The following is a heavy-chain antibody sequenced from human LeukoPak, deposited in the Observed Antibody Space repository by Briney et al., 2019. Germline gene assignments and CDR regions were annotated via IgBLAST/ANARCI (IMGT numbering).Heavy chain of an antibody. D-gene: IGHD6-19*01. CDR1: GDSVSSNSAA. J-gene: IGHJ6*02. CDR2: TYYRSKWYN. V-gene: IGHV6-1*01. CDR3: ARDSRGWYGDYYYYGMDV. Sequence: SQTLSLTCAIPGDSVSSNSAAWNWIRESPSRGLEWLGRTYYRSKWYNDYAVSVKSRITINPDTSKNQFSLQLNSVTPEDTAVYYCARDSRGWYGDYYYYGMDVWGQGTSVTVSS.